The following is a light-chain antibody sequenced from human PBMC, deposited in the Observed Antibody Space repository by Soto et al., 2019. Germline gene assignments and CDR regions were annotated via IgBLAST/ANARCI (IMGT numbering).Light chain of an antibody. CDR1: QSVSTN. CDR3: QHYNNWPT. J-gene: IGKJ1*01. V-gene: IGKV3-15*01. CDR2: GAS. Sequence: EIVMTQSPGTLSVSPGVRATLSCRASQSVSTNLAWYQQKPGQAPRVLIYGASTRATNIPARFSGSGSGTDFTLTISSLQSEDFALYYCQHYNNWPTFGHGTKVDIK.